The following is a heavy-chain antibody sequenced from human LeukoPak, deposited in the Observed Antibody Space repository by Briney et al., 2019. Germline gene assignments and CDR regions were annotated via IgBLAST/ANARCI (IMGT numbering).Heavy chain of an antibody. V-gene: IGHV3-30*03. CDR2: ISYDGSNK. J-gene: IGHJ4*02. CDR3: ARDPSLRLGELSDY. CDR1: GFTFSSYG. D-gene: IGHD3-16*02. Sequence: GGSLRLSCAASGFTFSSYGMHWVRQAPGKGLEWVAVISYDGSNKYYADSVKGRFTISRDNSKNTLYLQMNSLRAEDTAVYYCARDPSLRLGELSDYWGQGTLVTVSS.